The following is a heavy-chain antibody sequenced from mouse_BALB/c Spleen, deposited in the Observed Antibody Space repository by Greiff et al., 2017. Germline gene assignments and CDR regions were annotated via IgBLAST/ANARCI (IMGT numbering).Heavy chain of an antibody. D-gene: IGHD4-1*01. CDR1: GFSLTSYG. V-gene: IGHV2-2*02. Sequence: VKLMESGPGLVQPSQSLSITCTVSGFSLTSYGVHWVRQSPGKGLEWLGVIWSGGSTDYNAAFISRLSISKDNSKSQVFFKMNSLQANDTAIYYCARGTNWSYWYFDVWGAGTTVTVSS. CDR2: IWSGGST. J-gene: IGHJ1*01. CDR3: ARGTNWSYWYFDV.